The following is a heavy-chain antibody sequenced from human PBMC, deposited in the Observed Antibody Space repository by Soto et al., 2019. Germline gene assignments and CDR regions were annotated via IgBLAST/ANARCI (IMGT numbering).Heavy chain of an antibody. CDR3: ARPGYCSSTSCHWYFDL. D-gene: IGHD2-2*01. J-gene: IGHJ2*01. CDR1: GGSISSSSYY. Sequence: QLQLQESGPGLVKPSETLSLTCTVSGGSISSSSYYWGWIRQPPGKGLEWIGRIYYSGSTYYNPSLKSRVTISVDTSKNQFSLKLSSVTAADTAVYYCARPGYCSSTSCHWYFDLWGRGTLVTVSS. V-gene: IGHV4-39*01. CDR2: IYYSGST.